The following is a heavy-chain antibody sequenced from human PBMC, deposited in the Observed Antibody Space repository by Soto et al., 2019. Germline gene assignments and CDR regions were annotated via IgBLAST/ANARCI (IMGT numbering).Heavy chain of an antibody. CDR1: GYTFPSYV. CDR2: ISAHNGHT. V-gene: IGHV1-18*01. J-gene: IGHJ4*02. CDR3: ASDGCGWPDH. Sequence: QVHLVQSGAEVKKPGASVKVSCKASGYTFPSYVIRWRRQDPGQGLVWMGWISAHNGHTRYTQNFQGRVTMTTEISTSTAHMELRGLRSDDTAVYYCASDGCGWPDHWGQGTLVTVSS. D-gene: IGHD6-19*01.